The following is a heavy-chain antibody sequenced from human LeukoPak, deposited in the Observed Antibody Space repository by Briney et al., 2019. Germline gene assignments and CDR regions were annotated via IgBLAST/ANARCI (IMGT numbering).Heavy chain of an antibody. CDR1: GFTFSSYA. CDR2: ISYDGSNK. CDR3: ARGRVLRYFDWLFDASGPRYGMDV. J-gene: IGHJ6*02. Sequence: GRSLRLSCAASGFTFSSYAMHWVRQAPGKGLEWVAVISYDGSNKYYADSVKGRFTISRDNSKNTLYLQMNSLRAEDTAVYYCARGRVLRYFDWLFDASGPRYGMDVWGQGTTVTVSS. V-gene: IGHV3-30*04. D-gene: IGHD3-9*01.